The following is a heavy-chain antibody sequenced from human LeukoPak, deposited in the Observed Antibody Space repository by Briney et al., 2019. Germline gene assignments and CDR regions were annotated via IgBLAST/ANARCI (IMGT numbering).Heavy chain of an antibody. J-gene: IGHJ4*02. V-gene: IGHV4-59*08. CDR2: IYYSGST. CDR3: ARRTRGSYYYFDY. CDR1: GGSISSYY. D-gene: IGHD1-26*01. Sequence: SETLSLTCTVSGGSISSYYWSWIRQPPGKGLEWIGYIYYSGSTNYNPSLKSRVTISVDTSKSQFSLKLSSVTAADTAVYYCARRTRGSYYYFDYWGQGTLVTVSS.